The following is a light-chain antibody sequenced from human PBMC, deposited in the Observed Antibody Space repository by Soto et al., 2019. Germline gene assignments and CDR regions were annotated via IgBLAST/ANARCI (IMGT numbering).Light chain of an antibody. CDR1: SSDVGAYNY. CDR3: GSYTTSSAPFV. CDR2: DVS. J-gene: IGLJ1*01. Sequence: QSALTQPASVSGSPGQSITISCTGTSSDVGAYNYVSWYQQHPGKAPKLMIYDVSHRPSGVSHRFSGSKSGNTASLTISGLQAEDEADYYCGSYTTSSAPFVFGTGAKVTVL. V-gene: IGLV2-14*01.